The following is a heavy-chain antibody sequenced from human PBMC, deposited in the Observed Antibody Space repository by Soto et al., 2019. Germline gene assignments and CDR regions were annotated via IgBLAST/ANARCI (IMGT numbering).Heavy chain of an antibody. D-gene: IGHD4-17*01. J-gene: IGHJ4*02. CDR1: GGSISSYY. CDR3: ARSTTVVTLSS. CDR2: IYYSGST. V-gene: IGHV4-59*12. Sequence: SETLSLTCTVSGGSISSYYWSWIRQPPGKGLEWIGYIYYSGSTNYNPSLKSRVTISVDTSKNQFSLKLSSVTAADTAVYYCARSTTVVTLSSWGQGTLVTVS.